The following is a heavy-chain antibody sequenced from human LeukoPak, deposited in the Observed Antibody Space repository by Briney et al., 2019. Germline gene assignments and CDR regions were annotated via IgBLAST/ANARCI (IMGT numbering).Heavy chain of an antibody. Sequence: GGSLRLSCAASGFSFSGSPMHWVRQASGKGLEWVGHIRSKANSYATAYAASVNGRFTISRDDSKNTAYLQMNSLKTEDTAVYYCASHYGWGSYYKYSIAYWGQGTLVSVSS. CDR3: ASHYGWGSYYKYSIAY. V-gene: IGHV3-73*01. D-gene: IGHD3-10*01. CDR1: GFSFSGSP. CDR2: IRSKANSYAT. J-gene: IGHJ4*02.